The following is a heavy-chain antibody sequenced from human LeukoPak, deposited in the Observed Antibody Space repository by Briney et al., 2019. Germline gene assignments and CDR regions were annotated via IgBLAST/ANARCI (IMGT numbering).Heavy chain of an antibody. D-gene: IGHD2-2*01. CDR2: INHSGST. Sequence: SETLSLTCAVYGGSFSGYYWSWIRQPPGKGLEWIGEINHSGSTNYNPSLKSRVTISVDTSRNQFSLKLSSVTAADTAVYYCARQIVVVPAAIKWFDPWGQGTLVTVSS. CDR1: GGSFSGYY. J-gene: IGHJ5*02. V-gene: IGHV4-34*01. CDR3: ARQIVVVPAAIKWFDP.